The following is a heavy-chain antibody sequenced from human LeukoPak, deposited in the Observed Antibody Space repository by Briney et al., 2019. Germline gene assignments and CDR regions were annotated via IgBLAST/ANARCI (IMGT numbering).Heavy chain of an antibody. D-gene: IGHD4-17*01. J-gene: IGHJ4*02. CDR3: ARGANTVTTGKMLRNFDY. Sequence: ASVKVSCKASGYTFTGYYMHWVRQAPGQGLEWMGWINPNSGGTNYAQKFQGWVTMTRDTSISTAYMELSRLRSDDTAVYYCARGANTVTTGKMLRNFDYWGQGTLVTVSS. CDR1: GYTFTGYY. CDR2: INPNSGGT. V-gene: IGHV1-2*04.